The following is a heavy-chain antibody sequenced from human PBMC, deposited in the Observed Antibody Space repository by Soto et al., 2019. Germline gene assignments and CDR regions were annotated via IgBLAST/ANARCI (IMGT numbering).Heavy chain of an antibody. CDR3: ARDVYRVGITMVRGASLVNYYYGMDV. CDR2: IIPIFGTA. Sequence: ASVKVSCKASGGTFSSYAISWVRQAPGQGLEWMGGIIPIFGTANYAQKFQGRVTITADESTSTAYMELSSLRSEDTAVYYCARDVYRVGITMVRGASLVNYYYGMDVWGQGTTVTVSS. V-gene: IGHV1-69*13. D-gene: IGHD3-10*01. J-gene: IGHJ6*02. CDR1: GGTFSSYA.